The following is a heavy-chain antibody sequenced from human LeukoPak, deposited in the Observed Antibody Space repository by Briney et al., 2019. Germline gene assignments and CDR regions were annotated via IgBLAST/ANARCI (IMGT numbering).Heavy chain of an antibody. V-gene: IGHV1-46*02. Sequence: ASVKVSCKASGYPFKSYGITWVRQAPGQGLEWMGIINPSSGSTSYAQKFQDRVKMTRDTSRSTVYMELSSLRSEDTAVYYCARRAGDHYYFDYWGQGTLVTVSS. J-gene: IGHJ4*02. CDR3: ARRAGDHYYFDY. D-gene: IGHD7-27*01. CDR1: GYPFKSYG. CDR2: INPSSGST.